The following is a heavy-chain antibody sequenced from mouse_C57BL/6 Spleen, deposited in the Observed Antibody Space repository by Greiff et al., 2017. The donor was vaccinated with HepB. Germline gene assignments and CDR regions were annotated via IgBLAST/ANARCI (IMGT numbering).Heavy chain of an antibody. D-gene: IGHD1-1*01. V-gene: IGHV1-39*01. CDR1: GYSFTDYN. CDR2: INPNYGTT. J-gene: IGHJ4*01. Sequence: VHVKQSGPELVKPGASVKISCKASGYSFTDYNMNWVKQSNGKSLEWIGVINPNYGTTSYNQKFKGKATLTVDQSSSTAYMQLNSLTSEDSAVYYCARNYYGSRHYAMDYWGQGTSVTVSS. CDR3: ARNYYGSRHYAMDY.